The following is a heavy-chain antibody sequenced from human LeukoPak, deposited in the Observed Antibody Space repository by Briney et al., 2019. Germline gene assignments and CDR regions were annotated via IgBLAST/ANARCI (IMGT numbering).Heavy chain of an antibody. D-gene: IGHD2-2*01. CDR3: TRDLCSSTSCYAPFDY. V-gene: IGHV3-49*04. CDR1: GFTFGDYA. Sequence: GRSLRLSCTASGFTFGDYAMSWVRRAPGKGLEWVAFIRSKAYGGTTEYAASVKGRFTISRDDSKSIAYLQMNSLKTEDTAVYYCTRDLCSSTSCYAPFDYWGQGTLVTVSS. J-gene: IGHJ4*02. CDR2: IRSKAYGGTT.